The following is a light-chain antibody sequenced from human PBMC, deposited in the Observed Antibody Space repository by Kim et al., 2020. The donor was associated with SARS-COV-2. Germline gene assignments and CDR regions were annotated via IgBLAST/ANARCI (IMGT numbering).Light chain of an antibody. CDR2: DRS. J-gene: IGLJ3*02. CDR1: SSDVGSYNL. CDR3: CSYAGSSTLV. Sequence: GQAITFSCAGTSSDVGSYNLVSWYQQHPGKAPILMIYDRSKRPSGVSNRFSGSKSGNTASLTISGLQAEDEADYYCCSYAGSSTLVFGGGTQLTVL. V-gene: IGLV2-23*01.